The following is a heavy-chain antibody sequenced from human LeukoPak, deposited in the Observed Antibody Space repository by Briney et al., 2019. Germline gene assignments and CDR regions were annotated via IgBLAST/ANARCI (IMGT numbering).Heavy chain of an antibody. J-gene: IGHJ4*02. V-gene: IGHV4-34*01. CDR3: ARKLRGSGLDY. CDR1: GVSFSGYY. D-gene: IGHD3-16*01. Sequence: RPSETLSLTCAVYGVSFSGYYWSWIRQPPGKGLEWIGEINHSGSTNYNPSLKSRVTISVDTSKNQFSLKLSSVTAADTAVYYCARKLRGSGLDYWGQGTLVTVSS. CDR2: INHSGST.